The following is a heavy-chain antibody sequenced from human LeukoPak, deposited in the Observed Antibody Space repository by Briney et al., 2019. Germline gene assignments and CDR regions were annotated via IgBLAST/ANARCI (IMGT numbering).Heavy chain of an antibody. CDR2: ISGSGGST. CDR3: AKGKRDQLLLCAFDI. CDR1: GFTFSSYG. D-gene: IGHD2-2*01. V-gene: IGHV3-23*01. Sequence: GGSLRLSCAASGFTFSSYGMSWVRQAPGKGLEWVSAISGSGGSTYYADSVKGRFTISRDNSKNTLYLQMNSLRAEDTAIYYCAKGKRDQLLLCAFDIWGQWTMVTVSS. J-gene: IGHJ3*02.